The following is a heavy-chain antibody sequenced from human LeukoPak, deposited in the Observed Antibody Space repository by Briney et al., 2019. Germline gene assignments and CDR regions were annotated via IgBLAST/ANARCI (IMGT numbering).Heavy chain of an antibody. CDR3: ARDQEAFDY. J-gene: IGHJ4*02. CDR1: GYSFTSNY. CDR2: IYPRDGST. Sequence: ASVNVSCKASGYSFTSNYIHWVRQAPGEGLEWMGMIYPRDGSTSYAQKFQGRVTVTRDTSTSTVHMELSGLRSEDTAVYYCARDQEAFDYWGQGTLVTVSS. V-gene: IGHV1-46*01.